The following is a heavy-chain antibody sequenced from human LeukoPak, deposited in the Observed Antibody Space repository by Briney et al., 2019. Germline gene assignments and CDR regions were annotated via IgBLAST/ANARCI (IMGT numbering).Heavy chain of an antibody. V-gene: IGHV5-51*01. CDR3: ARSQEMATIYSFDY. CDR1: GYSFTSYW. CDR2: IYPGDSDT. J-gene: IGHJ4*02. D-gene: IGHD5-24*01. Sequence: GESLKISCKGSGYSFTSYWIGWVRQMPGKGLEWMGIIYPGDSDTRYSSSFQGQVTISVDKSISTAYLQWSSLKASDTAMYYCARSQEMATIYSFDYWGQGTLVTVSS.